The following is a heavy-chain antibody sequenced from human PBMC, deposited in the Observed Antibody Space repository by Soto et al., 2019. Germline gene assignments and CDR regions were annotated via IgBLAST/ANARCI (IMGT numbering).Heavy chain of an antibody. CDR3: ALDTGYYGMDV. CDR1: GGSISSGDYY. Sequence: QVQLQESGPGLVKPSQTLSLTCTVSGGSISSGDYYWSWIRQPPGKGLEWIGYIYYSGSTYYNPYREGRVTISVDTFKVQFSLKLSSVTAADTAVYYCALDTGYYGMDVWGQGTTVTVSS. CDR2: IYYSGST. D-gene: IGHD5-18*01. V-gene: IGHV4-30-4*01. J-gene: IGHJ6*02.